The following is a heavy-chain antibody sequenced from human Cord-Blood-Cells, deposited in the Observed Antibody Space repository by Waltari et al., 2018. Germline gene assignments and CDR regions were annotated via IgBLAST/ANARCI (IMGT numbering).Heavy chain of an antibody. CDR3: ARERDYDFWSGYYRSDAFDI. Sequence: QVQLQESGPGLVKPSETLSLTCTVSGGSISSYYWSWIRQPAGKGLEWIGRIYTSGSTNYNPSLKSRVTMSVDTSKNQFSLKLSSVTAADTAVYYCARERDYDFWSGYYRSDAFDIWGQGTMVTVSS. CDR1: GGSISSYY. D-gene: IGHD3-3*01. J-gene: IGHJ3*02. V-gene: IGHV4-4*07. CDR2: IYTSGST.